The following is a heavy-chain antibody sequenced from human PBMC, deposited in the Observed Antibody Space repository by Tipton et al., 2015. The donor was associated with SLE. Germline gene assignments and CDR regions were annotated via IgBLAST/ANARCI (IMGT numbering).Heavy chain of an antibody. Sequence: GLVKPSETLSLTCFVSGYSISSGYYWGWIRQSPGKGLEWIGSIYHSGRTYYDPSLGSRVTISVDTSKNQFSLEVSSVTAADTAVYYCARLHSSSWTTDCWGQGILVIVSS. D-gene: IGHD6-13*01. CDR3: ARLHSSSWTTDC. J-gene: IGHJ4*02. CDR1: GYSISSGYY. V-gene: IGHV4-38-2*01. CDR2: IYHSGRT.